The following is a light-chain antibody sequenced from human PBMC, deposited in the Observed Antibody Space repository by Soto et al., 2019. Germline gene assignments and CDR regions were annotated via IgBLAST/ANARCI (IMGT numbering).Light chain of an antibody. CDR2: GAS. CDR1: PAIASF. J-gene: IGKJ1*01. CDR3: QQLNGSPWT. Sequence: IQFTQSASSLSASAWYRVTTTCRASPAIASFLAWYQQKPGTAPKLLIYGASTLQSGVPSRFSGSRSGTDYTLTIASLQPEDFATYYCQQLNGSPWTFGQGTKV. V-gene: IGKV1-9*01.